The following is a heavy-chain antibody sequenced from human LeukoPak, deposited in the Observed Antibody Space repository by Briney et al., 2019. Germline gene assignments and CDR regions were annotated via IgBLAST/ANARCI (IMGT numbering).Heavy chain of an antibody. D-gene: IGHD3-22*01. Sequence: GASVKVSCKASGYTFTGYYMHWVRQAPGQGLEWMGLINPNSGGTNYAQKFQGRVTMTRDTSISTAYMELSRLRSDDTAVYYCARARAYDSSGYYRDYWGQGTLVTVSS. CDR2: INPNSGGT. V-gene: IGHV1-2*02. CDR1: GYTFTGYY. CDR3: ARARAYDSSGYYRDY. J-gene: IGHJ4*02.